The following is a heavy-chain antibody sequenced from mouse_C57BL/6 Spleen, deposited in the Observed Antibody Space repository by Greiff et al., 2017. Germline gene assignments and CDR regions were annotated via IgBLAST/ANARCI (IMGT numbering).Heavy chain of an antibody. CDR2: INPSSGYT. CDR3: AREEDGYFQGDY. D-gene: IGHD2-3*01. Sequence: QVQLQQSGAELARPGASVKMSCKASGYTFTSYTMHWVKQRPGQGLEWIGYINPSSGYTKYNQKFKDKATLTADKSSSTAYMQLSSLTSEDSAVYYCAREEDGYFQGDYWGQGTTLTVSS. CDR1: GYTFTSYT. J-gene: IGHJ2*01. V-gene: IGHV1-4*01.